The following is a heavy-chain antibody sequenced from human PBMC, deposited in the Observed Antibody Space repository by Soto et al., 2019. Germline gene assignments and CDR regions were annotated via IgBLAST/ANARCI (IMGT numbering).Heavy chain of an antibody. D-gene: IGHD2-8*01. CDR1: GGSISNFY. CDR2: ISYGGNT. Sequence: PSETLSLTCTVSGGSISNFYWSWIRQPPGKGLEWIGYISYGGNTNSNPSLKSRVSISVDTSKNQLSLNLTSMTAADTAVYYCARAPMVLSRSYSGSWGQGTPGTVSS. J-gene: IGHJ5*02. V-gene: IGHV4-59*01. CDR3: ARAPMVLSRSYSGS.